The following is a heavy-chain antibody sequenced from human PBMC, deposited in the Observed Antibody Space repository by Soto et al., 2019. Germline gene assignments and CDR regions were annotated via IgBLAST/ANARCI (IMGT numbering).Heavy chain of an antibody. CDR1: GGTFSSYA. CDR3: ARDHSSSRHKVLYFQH. D-gene: IGHD6-13*01. J-gene: IGHJ1*01. CDR2: IIPIFGTA. Sequence: QVQLVQSGAEVKKPGSSVKVSCKASGGTFSSYAISWVRQAPGQGLEWMGGIIPIFGTANYAQKFQGRVTITADESTSTAYMELSRLRSEDTAVYYCARDHSSSRHKVLYFQHWGQGTLVTVSS. V-gene: IGHV1-69*01.